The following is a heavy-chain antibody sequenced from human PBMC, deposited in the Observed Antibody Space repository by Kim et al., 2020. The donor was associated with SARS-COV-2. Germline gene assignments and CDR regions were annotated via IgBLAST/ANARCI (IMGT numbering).Heavy chain of an antibody. CDR1: GYTFTSYG. D-gene: IGHD3-9*01. J-gene: IGHJ4*02. Sequence: ASVKVSCKASGYTFTSYGISWVRQAPGQGLEWMGWISAYNGNTNYAQKLQGRVTMTTDTSTSTAYMELRSLRSDDTAVYYCARASEGRYFDWLPNLSPRMPVRGFDYWGQGTLVTVSS. V-gene: IGHV1-18*01. CDR3: ARASEGRYFDWLPNLSPRMPVRGFDY. CDR2: ISAYNGNT.